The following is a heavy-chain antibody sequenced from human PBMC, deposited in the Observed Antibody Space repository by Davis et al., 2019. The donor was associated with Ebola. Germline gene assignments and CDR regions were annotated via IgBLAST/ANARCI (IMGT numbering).Heavy chain of an antibody. Sequence: PSETLSLTCAVYSGSFSDYYWSWIRQSPGKGLEWIGSIYYSGSTYYNPSLKSRVTISVDTSKNQFSLKLSSVTAADTAVYFCARVAYYDSSGYSLYYFDDWGQGTLVTVSS. CDR2: IYYSGST. J-gene: IGHJ4*02. CDR3: ARVAYYDSSGYSLYYFDD. V-gene: IGHV4-34*01. CDR1: SGSFSDYY. D-gene: IGHD3-22*01.